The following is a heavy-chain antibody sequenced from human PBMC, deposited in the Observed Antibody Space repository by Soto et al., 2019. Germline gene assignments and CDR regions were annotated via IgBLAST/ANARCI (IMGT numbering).Heavy chain of an antibody. CDR1: EFTLSGYA. CDR3: ARRARPDFYYMDV. CDR2: ISSNGVGT. Sequence: EVQLVESGGGLARPGGSLRLSCAASEFTLSGYAMDLVRQAPGKGLEYVSGISSNGVGTYYANSVQGRFTISRDNSKNTVYLQVGSLRPEDMAVYYCARRARPDFYYMDVWGKGTTVTVSS. D-gene: IGHD6-6*01. J-gene: IGHJ6*03. V-gene: IGHV3-64*01.